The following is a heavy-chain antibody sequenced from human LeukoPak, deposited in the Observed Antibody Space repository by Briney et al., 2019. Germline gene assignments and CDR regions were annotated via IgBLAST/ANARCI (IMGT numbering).Heavy chain of an antibody. J-gene: IGHJ5*02. CDR1: GYTFTGYY. D-gene: IGHD6-6*01. V-gene: IGHV1-2*02. CDR2: INADTGGT. CDR3: ARDMADSSSHNWFDP. Sequence: ASVKVPCKASGYTFTGYYMHWVRQAPGQGLEWMGWINADTGGTSYAQRFQGRVTLTRDTSISTVYMELSRLRSDDTAVYYCARDMADSSSHNWFDPWGQGTLVTVSS.